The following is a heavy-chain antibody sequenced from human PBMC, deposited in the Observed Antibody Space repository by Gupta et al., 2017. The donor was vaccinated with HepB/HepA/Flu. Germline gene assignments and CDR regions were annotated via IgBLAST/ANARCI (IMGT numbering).Heavy chain of an antibody. CDR2: ISAYDGRT. D-gene: IGHD3-10*01. CDR3: AGDDYYVSGSSPSEDWFDP. V-gene: IGHV1-18*01. Sequence: QVQLVQSGVEVKKPGASVKVSCKASGYTFSNSGISWVRQAPVEGLECMGWISAYDGRTNDGEKCQGRVTMTTDTSTNTAYMELRTPTYDITAVYYCAGDDYYVSGSSPSEDWFDPWGQGTLVTGFS. J-gene: IGHJ5*02. CDR1: GYTFSNSG.